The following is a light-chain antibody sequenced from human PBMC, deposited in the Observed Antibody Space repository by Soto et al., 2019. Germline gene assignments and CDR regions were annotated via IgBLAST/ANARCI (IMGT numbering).Light chain of an antibody. J-gene: IGLJ1*01. CDR3: RSYISTETSHV. V-gene: IGLV2-14*03. CDR1: SSNVGGYHY. CDR2: DVS. Sequence: QSALTQPASVSGSPGQSITISCTGASSNVGGYHYVSWYQQHPGKAPKLLIYDVSYRPSGVSDRFSGSKSGTTASLTISGLQAEDEADYHCRSYISTETSHVFGTGTKLTVL.